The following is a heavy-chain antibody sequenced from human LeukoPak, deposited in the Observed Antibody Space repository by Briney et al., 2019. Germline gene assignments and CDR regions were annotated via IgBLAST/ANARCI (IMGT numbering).Heavy chain of an antibody. Sequence: SETLSLTCDVSGVSISSSSYYWGWIRQPPGKELEWIGSIFYSGTTYYNPSLKSRVTISVDTSKNQFSLKLSSVTAADTAVYYCARGRSDQRYSSGWSVIDYWGQGTLVTVSS. D-gene: IGHD6-19*01. J-gene: IGHJ4*02. CDR2: IFYSGTT. V-gene: IGHV4-39*01. CDR3: ARGRSDQRYSSGWSVIDY. CDR1: GVSISSSSYY.